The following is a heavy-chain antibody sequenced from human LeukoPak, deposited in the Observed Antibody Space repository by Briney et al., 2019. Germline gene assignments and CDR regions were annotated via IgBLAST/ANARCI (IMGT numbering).Heavy chain of an antibody. CDR1: GFPFSSYG. J-gene: IGHJ3*01. V-gene: IGHV3-30*02. D-gene: IGHD1-1*01. CDR3: AKAKEYWKNAFDV. Sequence: GGSLRLSCAASGFPFSSYGMHWVRQAPGKGLEWVAVIWYDGSNKYYADSVKGRFTISRDNSKNTLYLQMNSLRAEDTAVYYCAKAKEYWKNAFDVWGQGTMVTVSS. CDR2: IWYDGSNK.